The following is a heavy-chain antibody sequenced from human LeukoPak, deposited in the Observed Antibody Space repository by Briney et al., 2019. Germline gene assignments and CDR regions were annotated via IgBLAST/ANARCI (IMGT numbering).Heavy chain of an antibody. CDR2: ISSSSSYI. Sequence: GGSLRLSCAASGFTLSSYSMSWVRQAPGKGLEWVSSISSSSSYIYYADSVKGRFTISRDNAKNSLYLQMNSLRAEDTAVYYCARGNYGLFDYWGQGTLVTVSS. CDR3: ARGNYGLFDY. CDR1: GFTLSSYS. D-gene: IGHD4-11*01. V-gene: IGHV3-21*01. J-gene: IGHJ4*02.